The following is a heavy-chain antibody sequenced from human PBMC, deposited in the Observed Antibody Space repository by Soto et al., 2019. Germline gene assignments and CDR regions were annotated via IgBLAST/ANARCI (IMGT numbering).Heavy chain of an antibody. Sequence: SETLSLTCAFSGFSISSGGYSLSWIRQPPGKGLEWIGYIYHSGSTYYNPSLKSRVTISVDRSKNQFSLKLSSVTAADTAVYYCARGMTTVTTLDYWGQGTLVTVSS. CDR3: ARGMTTVTTLDY. CDR2: IYHSGST. V-gene: IGHV4-30-2*01. J-gene: IGHJ4*02. D-gene: IGHD4-4*01. CDR1: GFSISSGGYS.